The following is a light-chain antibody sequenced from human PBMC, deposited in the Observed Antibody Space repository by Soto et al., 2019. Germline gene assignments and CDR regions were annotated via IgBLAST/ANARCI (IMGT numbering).Light chain of an antibody. V-gene: IGLV2-14*01. CDR2: DVS. CDR3: SSYTSSSTILYV. J-gene: IGLJ1*01. Sequence: QSALTQPASVSGSPGQSITISCTGTSSDVGGYNYVSWYQQHPGKAPKLMIYDVSNRPSGVSNRFSGSKSGNTASLTISGLRAEDEDDYYGSSYTSSSTILYVFGTGTKLTVL. CDR1: SSDVGGYNY.